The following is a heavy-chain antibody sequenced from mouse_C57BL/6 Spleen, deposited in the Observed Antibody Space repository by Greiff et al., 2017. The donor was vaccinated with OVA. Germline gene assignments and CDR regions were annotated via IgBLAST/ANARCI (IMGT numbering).Heavy chain of an antibody. Sequence: VQLQQSGAELVRPGTSVKVSCKASGYAFTNYLIEWVKQRPGQGLEWIGVINPGSGGTNYNEKFKGKATLTADKSSSTAYMQLSSLTSEDSAVYFCARRGNYEAMDYWGQGTSVTVSS. CDR3: ARRGNYEAMDY. CDR1: GYAFTNYL. D-gene: IGHD2-1*01. J-gene: IGHJ4*01. CDR2: INPGSGGT. V-gene: IGHV1-54*01.